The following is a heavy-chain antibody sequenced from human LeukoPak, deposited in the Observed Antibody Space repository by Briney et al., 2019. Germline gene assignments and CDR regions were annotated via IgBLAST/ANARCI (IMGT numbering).Heavy chain of an antibody. Sequence: SETLSLTCTVSGGSISSGSYYWSWIRQPAGKGLEWIGRIYSTGSTNYNPSLKSRVTISVDTSKNQFSLKLSSVTAADTAVYYCARDRAGWDSGDFDYWGQGTLVTVSS. CDR3: ARDRAGWDSGDFDY. D-gene: IGHD3-10*01. CDR2: IYSTGST. J-gene: IGHJ4*02. CDR1: GGSISSGSYY. V-gene: IGHV4-61*02.